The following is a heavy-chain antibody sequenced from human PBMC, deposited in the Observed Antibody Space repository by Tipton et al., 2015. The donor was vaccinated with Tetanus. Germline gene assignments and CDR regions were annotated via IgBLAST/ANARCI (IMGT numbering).Heavy chain of an antibody. CDR2: INPSGGST. CDR1: GYTFTSCY. J-gene: IGHJ3*02. V-gene: IGHV1-46*01. CDR3: ATTFVVVTKGAFDI. D-gene: IGHD2-21*02. Sequence: QLVQSGAEVKKPGASVKVSCKASGYTFTSCYMHWVRQAPGQGLEWMGIINPSGGSTSYAQKFQGRVTMTRHTSTSTVYMELSSLRSEDTAVYYCATTFVVVTKGAFDIWGQGTMVTVSS.